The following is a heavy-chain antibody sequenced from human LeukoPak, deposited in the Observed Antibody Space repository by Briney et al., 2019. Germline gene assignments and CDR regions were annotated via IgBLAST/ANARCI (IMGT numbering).Heavy chain of an antibody. CDR3: ARDEICTNGVCYNYYYSYGMDV. CDR2: IKQDGSEK. V-gene: IGHV3-7*01. J-gene: IGHJ6*02. CDR1: GFTFSSYW. D-gene: IGHD2-8*01. Sequence: PGGSLRLSCAASGFTFSSYWMSWVRQAPGKGLEWVANIKQDGSEKYYVDSVKGRFTISRDNAKNSLYLQMNSLRDEETAVYYCARDEICTNGVCYNYYYSYGMDVWGQGTTVTVSS.